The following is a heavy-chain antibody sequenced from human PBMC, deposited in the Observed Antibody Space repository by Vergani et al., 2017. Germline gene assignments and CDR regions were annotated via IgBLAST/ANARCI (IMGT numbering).Heavy chain of an antibody. D-gene: IGHD2-15*01. CDR2: ISWNSGSI. V-gene: IGHV3-9*01. CDR1: GFTFDDYA. Sequence: EVQLVESGGGLVQPGRSLRLSCAASGFTFDDYAMHWVRQAPGKGLEWVSGISWNSGSIGYADSVKGRFTISRDNAKNSLYLQMNSLRAEDTAVYYCANGEYCSGGSCYTLYFDYWGQGTLVTVSS. J-gene: IGHJ4*02. CDR3: ANGEYCSGGSCYTLYFDY.